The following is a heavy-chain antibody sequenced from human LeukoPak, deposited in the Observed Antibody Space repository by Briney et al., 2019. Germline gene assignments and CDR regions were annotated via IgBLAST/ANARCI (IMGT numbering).Heavy chain of an antibody. CDR1: GFTFSDYY. J-gene: IGHJ4*02. CDR2: ISGSGVGT. CDR3: AKPSSSNWYFDH. Sequence: PGGSLRLSCAASGFTFSDYYMSWVRQAPGKGLEWVSSISGSGVGTYYADSVEGRFTISRDNSKNTLYLQMNSLRAEDTAVYYCAKPSSSNWYFDHWGQGTLVTVSS. D-gene: IGHD6-13*01. V-gene: IGHV3-23*01.